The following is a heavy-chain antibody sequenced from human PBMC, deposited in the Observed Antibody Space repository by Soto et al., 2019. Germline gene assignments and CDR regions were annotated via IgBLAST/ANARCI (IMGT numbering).Heavy chain of an antibody. J-gene: IGHJ4*02. CDR3: ARYNAASGTYYFDF. CDR1: GASVSSTYW. Sequence: SETLSLTCAVSGASVSSTYWWSWVRQPPGKGPEWIGEINHRGSANYNPSLKSRVTISVDISKSQFSLRLTSVTAADTAVYYCARYNAASGTYYFDFWGQGALVTV. CDR2: INHRGSA. V-gene: IGHV4-4*02. D-gene: IGHD6-13*01.